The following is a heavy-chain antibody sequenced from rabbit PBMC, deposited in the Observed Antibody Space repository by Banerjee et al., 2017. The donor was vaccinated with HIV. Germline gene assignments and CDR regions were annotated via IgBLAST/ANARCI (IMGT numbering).Heavy chain of an antibody. CDR2: IVAGSSGAT. Sequence: QEQLVESGGGLVQPEGSLTLTCKASGFTLSSSDYMCWVRQAPGKGLEWIGCIVAGSSGATYYASWAKGRFTISKTSSTTVTLQMTSLTAADTATYFCARAGGSYYFNLWGPGTLVTVS. CDR1: GFTLSSSDY. V-gene: IGHV1S45*01. CDR3: ARAGGSYYFNL. D-gene: IGHD1-1*01. J-gene: IGHJ4*01.